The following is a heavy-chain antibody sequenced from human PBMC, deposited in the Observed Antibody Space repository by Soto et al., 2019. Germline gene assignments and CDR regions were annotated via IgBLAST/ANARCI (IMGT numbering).Heavy chain of an antibody. Sequence: PGGSLRLSCAASGFTFSNYWRHWVRQSPGKGLVWVSHMDSDGSMTTYAGSVKGRFTISRDNSKSTLYLQMNSLRAEDTALYYCAKDRGFSYGYGFDYWGKGTLVTVSS. CDR3: AKDRGFSYGYGFDY. V-gene: IGHV3-74*01. CDR2: MDSDGSMT. J-gene: IGHJ4*02. D-gene: IGHD5-18*01. CDR1: GFTFSNYW.